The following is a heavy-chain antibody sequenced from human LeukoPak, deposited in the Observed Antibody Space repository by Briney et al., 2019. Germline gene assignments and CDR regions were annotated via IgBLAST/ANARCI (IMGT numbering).Heavy chain of an antibody. D-gene: IGHD5-18*01. Sequence: GGSLRLSCAASRFTFSSYAMSWVRQAPGKGLEWVSAISGSGGSTYYADSVKGRFTISRDNSKNTLYLQMNSLRAEDTAVYYCAKDPGYSYGLHIDYWGQGTLATVSS. V-gene: IGHV3-23*01. J-gene: IGHJ4*02. CDR1: RFTFSSYA. CDR2: ISGSGGST. CDR3: AKDPGYSYGLHIDY.